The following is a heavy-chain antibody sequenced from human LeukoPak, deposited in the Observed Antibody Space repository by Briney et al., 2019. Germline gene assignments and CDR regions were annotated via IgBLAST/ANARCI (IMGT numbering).Heavy chain of an antibody. Sequence: SVKVSCKASGYTFTGYYMHWVRQAPGQGLEWMGGIIPIFGTANYAQKFQGRVTITVDKSTSTAYMELSSLRSEDTAVYYCARGITGTTWSWFDPWGQGTLVTVSS. J-gene: IGHJ5*02. CDR2: IIPIFGTA. CDR1: GYTFTGYY. CDR3: ARGITGTTWSWFDP. D-gene: IGHD1-7*01. V-gene: IGHV1-69*06.